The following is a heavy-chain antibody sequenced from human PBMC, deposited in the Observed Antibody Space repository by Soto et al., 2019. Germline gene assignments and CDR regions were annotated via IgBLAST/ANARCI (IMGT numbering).Heavy chain of an antibody. J-gene: IGHJ4*02. V-gene: IGHV1-69*02. D-gene: IGHD5-12*01. CDR2: IIPILGIA. CDR1: GGTFSSYT. Sequence: SVKVSCKASGGTFSSYTISWVRQAPGQGLGWMGRIIPILGIANYAQKFQGRVTITADKSTSTAYMELSSLRSGDTAVYYCARGEDPMATIDYWGQGSLVTVSS. CDR3: ARGEDPMATIDY.